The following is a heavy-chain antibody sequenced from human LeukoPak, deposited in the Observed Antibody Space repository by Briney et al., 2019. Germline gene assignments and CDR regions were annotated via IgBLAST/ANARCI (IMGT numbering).Heavy chain of an antibody. CDR3: AREHTGYYYYYMDV. D-gene: IGHD5-18*01. V-gene: IGHV4-61*02. J-gene: IGHJ6*03. CDR1: GGSISSGGYY. CDR2: IYTSGST. Sequence: SETLSLTCTVYGGSISSGGYYWSWIRQPAGKGLEWIGRIYTSGSTNYNPSLKSRVTMSVDTSKNQFSLKLSSVTAADTAVYYCAREHTGYYYYYMDVWGKGTTVTVSS.